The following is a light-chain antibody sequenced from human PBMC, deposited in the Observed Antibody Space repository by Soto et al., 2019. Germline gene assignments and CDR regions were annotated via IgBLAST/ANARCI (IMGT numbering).Light chain of an antibody. J-gene: IGKJ3*01. CDR2: GAS. Sequence: DIQMTQSPPSLSASVGDTVTITCRASQSISTYLDWYQVIPGKAPKVLIYGASTLQDGVPSRFSGSGSGTDFTLSISNLQPEDFAVYYCQQRSNWPPIFTFGPGTKVDIK. V-gene: IGKV1-39*01. CDR1: QSISTY. CDR3: QQRSNWPPIFT.